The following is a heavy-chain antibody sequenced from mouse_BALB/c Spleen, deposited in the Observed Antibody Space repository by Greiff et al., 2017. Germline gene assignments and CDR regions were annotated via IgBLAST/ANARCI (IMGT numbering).Heavy chain of an antibody. CDR3: ARDRDYFDY. Sequence: EVMLVESGGGLVQPGGSLRLSCATSGFNFTDYYMSWVRQPPGKALEWLGFIRNKANGYTTEYSASVKGRFTISRDNSQSILYLQMNTLRAEDSATYYCARDRDYFDYWGQGTTLTVSS. J-gene: IGHJ2*01. CDR2: IRNKANGYTT. V-gene: IGHV7-3*02. CDR1: GFNFTDYY.